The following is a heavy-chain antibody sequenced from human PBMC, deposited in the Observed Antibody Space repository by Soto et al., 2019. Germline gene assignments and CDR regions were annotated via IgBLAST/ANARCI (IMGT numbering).Heavy chain of an antibody. CDR3: AKDYGYCSSTSCYSYYYGMDV. J-gene: IGHJ6*02. CDR2: ISYDGSNK. Sequence: GGSLRLSCAASGFTFSSYSMNWVRQAPGKGLEWVAVISYDGSNKYYADSVKGRFTISRDNSKNTLYLQMNSLRAEDTAVYYCAKDYGYCSSTSCYSYYYGMDVWGQGTTVTVSS. D-gene: IGHD2-2*02. V-gene: IGHV3-30*18. CDR1: GFTFSSYS.